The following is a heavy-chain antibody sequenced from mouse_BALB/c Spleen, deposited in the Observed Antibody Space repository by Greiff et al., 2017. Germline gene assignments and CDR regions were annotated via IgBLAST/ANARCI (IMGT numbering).Heavy chain of an antibody. CDR1: GYSITSDYA. J-gene: IGHJ3*01. CDR2: ISYSGST. D-gene: IGHD2-4*01. Sequence: EVKLQESGPGLVKPSQSLSLTCTVTGYSITSDYAWNWIRQFPGNKLEWMGYISYSGSTSYNPSLKSRISITRDTSKNQFFLQLNSVTTEDTATYYCARDDYDEGFAYWGQGTLVTVSA. CDR3: ARDDYDEGFAY. V-gene: IGHV3-2*02.